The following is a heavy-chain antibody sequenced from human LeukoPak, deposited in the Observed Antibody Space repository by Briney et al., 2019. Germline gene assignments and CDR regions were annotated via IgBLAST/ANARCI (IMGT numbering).Heavy chain of an antibody. V-gene: IGHV4-30-4*01. J-gene: IGHJ4*02. Sequence: PSETQSLVCSVAGGSISSGDSYWPWIRQPPGKGLERIGYVYYTGGTDYNTSLRSRVTISVDTSKTQFSLKLTSVTAADTAVYYCARGNGEQQLTGDYWGQGTLVTVSS. CDR1: GGSISSGDSY. CDR3: ARGNGEQQLTGDY. CDR2: VYYTGGT. D-gene: IGHD6-13*01.